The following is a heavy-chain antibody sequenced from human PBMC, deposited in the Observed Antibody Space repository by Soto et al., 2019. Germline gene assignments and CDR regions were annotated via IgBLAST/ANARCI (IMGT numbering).Heavy chain of an antibody. J-gene: IGHJ3*02. Sequence: QVQLQQWGAGLLKPSETLSLTCTVSGGSFSGYYWSWIRQPPGKGLEWIGEINQSGSTNYNPSLKVRVITSVDTSKNQFSLKLSSVTAADTAVYYCARYSTAQWELGFMAFDIWGQGTMGTVSS. V-gene: IGHV4-34*01. CDR3: ARYSTAQWELGFMAFDI. CDR2: INQSGST. D-gene: IGHD1-26*01. CDR1: GGSFSGYY.